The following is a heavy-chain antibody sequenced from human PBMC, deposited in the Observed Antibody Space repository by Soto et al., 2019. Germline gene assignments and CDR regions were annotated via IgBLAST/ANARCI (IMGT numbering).Heavy chain of an antibody. V-gene: IGHV4-31*03. Sequence: PSETLSLTCTVSVGSIDSGGYYWSWIRQHPGNGLEWIGYTYYSGSTYYNPSLKSRVIISVDTAKNQFSLKLSSVTAADTSVYFCARVDPRLVGATGWGQGTLVTVSS. D-gene: IGHD1-26*01. CDR3: ARVDPRLVGATG. J-gene: IGHJ4*02. CDR2: TYYSGST. CDR1: VGSIDSGGYY.